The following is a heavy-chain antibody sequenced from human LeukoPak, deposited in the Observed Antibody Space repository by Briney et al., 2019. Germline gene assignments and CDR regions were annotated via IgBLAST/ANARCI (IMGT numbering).Heavy chain of an antibody. CDR2: IKRDGSED. J-gene: IGHJ4*02. Sequence: GGSLRLSCAASGFTFSRYWMSWVRQAPGKGLQWVANIKRDGSEDRYVDSVKGRFTISRDNARDSVFLQMNSLRVDDTAVYYCARDHLNEKGDSYFDYWGQGTLVTVSS. CDR1: GFTFSRYW. CDR3: ARDHLNEKGDSYFDY. D-gene: IGHD2-21*02. V-gene: IGHV3-7*01.